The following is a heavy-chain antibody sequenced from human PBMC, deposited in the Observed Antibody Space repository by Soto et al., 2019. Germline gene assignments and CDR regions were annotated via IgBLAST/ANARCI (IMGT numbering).Heavy chain of an antibody. V-gene: IGHV3-7*01. CDR2: IKQDGSEK. Sequence: GGSLSLSCAASGFTFSSYWMSWVRQAPGKGLEWVANIKQDGSEKYYVDSVKGRFTISRDNAKNSLYLQMNSLRAEDTAVYYCARESEDLTSNFDYWGQGTLVTVSS. CDR1: GFTFSSYW. J-gene: IGHJ4*02. CDR3: ARESEDLTSNFDY.